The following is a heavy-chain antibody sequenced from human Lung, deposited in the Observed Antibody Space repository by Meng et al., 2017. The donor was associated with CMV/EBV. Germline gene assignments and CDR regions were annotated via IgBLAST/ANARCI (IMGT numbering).Heavy chain of an antibody. J-gene: IGHJ4*02. CDR2: IYYSGST. V-gene: IGHV4-39*07. D-gene: IGHD1-26*01. CDR3: ARGWGAALDY. Sequence: GSLRLSCTVSGGSISSSSYYWGWIRQPPGKGLEWIGSIYYSGSTYYNPSLKSRVTISVDTSKNQFSLKLSSVTAADTAVYYCARGWGAALDYWGQGTLVTVSS. CDR1: GGSISSSSYY.